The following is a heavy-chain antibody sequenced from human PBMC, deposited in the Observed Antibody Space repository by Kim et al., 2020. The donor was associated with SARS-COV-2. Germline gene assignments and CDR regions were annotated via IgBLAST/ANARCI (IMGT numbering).Heavy chain of an antibody. J-gene: IGHJ4*02. V-gene: IGHV2-5*01. CDR3: ANRRGLVGAYDY. Sequence: YNPSLKSRLTITKDTSKNQVCLTMTSMDPVDTAAYYCANRRGLVGAYDYWGQGTLVTVSS. D-gene: IGHD1-26*01.